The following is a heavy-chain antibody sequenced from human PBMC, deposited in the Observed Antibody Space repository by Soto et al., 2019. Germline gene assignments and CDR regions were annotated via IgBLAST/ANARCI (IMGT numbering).Heavy chain of an antibody. Sequence: ASVKVSCKASGYTFTGYYMHWVRQAPGQGLEWMGWINPNSGGTNYAQKFQGWVTMTRDTSISTAYMELSRLRSDDTAAYYCARDARYCSGGSCYGTAFDIWGQGTMVTVSS. CDR2: INPNSGGT. CDR3: ARDARYCSGGSCYGTAFDI. D-gene: IGHD2-15*01. CDR1: GYTFTGYY. V-gene: IGHV1-2*04. J-gene: IGHJ3*02.